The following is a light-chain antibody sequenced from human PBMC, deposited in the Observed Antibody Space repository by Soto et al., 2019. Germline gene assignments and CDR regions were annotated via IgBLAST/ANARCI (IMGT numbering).Light chain of an antibody. CDR3: QQYNNGTRT. Sequence: EIVMTQSPATLSVSPGERATLSCRASQSVSSNLAWYQQKPGQAPRLLIYGASTRATGIPARFSGSGSGTEFTLTISSLQSEDFAVYYCQQYNNGTRTFGKGTRLELK. CDR2: GAS. J-gene: IGKJ5*01. V-gene: IGKV3-15*01. CDR1: QSVSSN.